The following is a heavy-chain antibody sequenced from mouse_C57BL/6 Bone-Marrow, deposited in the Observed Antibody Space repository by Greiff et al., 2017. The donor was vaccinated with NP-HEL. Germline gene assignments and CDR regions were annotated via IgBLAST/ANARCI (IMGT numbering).Heavy chain of an antibody. J-gene: IGHJ4*01. D-gene: IGHD2-4*01. CDR1: GFTFSDYY. CDR2: INYDGSST. CDR3: AREGGLRRRTYAMDY. Sequence: EVKVEESEGGLVQPGSSMKLSCTTSGFTFSDYYMAWVRQVPEKGLDWVANINYDGSSTYYLDSVKSRFIISRDNAKNILYLQMSSLKSEDTATYYCAREGGLRRRTYAMDYGGQGTSVTVSS. V-gene: IGHV5-16*01.